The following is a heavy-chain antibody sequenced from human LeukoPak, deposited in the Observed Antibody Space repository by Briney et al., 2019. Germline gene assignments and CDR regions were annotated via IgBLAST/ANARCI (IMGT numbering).Heavy chain of an antibody. CDR1: GYTFTSYA. V-gene: IGHV1-3*01. CDR2: TNAGNGNT. Sequence: ASVKVSCKASGYTFTSYAMHWVRQAPGQRLEWMGWTNAGNGNTKYSQKFQGRVTITRDTSASTAYMELSSLRSEDTAVYYCARRPMVTYYFDYWGQGTLVTVSS. D-gene: IGHD5-18*01. CDR3: ARRPMVTYYFDY. J-gene: IGHJ4*02.